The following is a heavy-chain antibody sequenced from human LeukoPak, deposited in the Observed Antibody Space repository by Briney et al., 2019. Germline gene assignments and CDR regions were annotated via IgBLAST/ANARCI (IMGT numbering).Heavy chain of an antibody. J-gene: IGHJ6*03. CDR2: ISGSGGST. CDR1: GFTFSGYS. CDR3: ANDFYMDV. Sequence: GGSLRLSCAASGFTFSGYSMNWVRQAPGKGLEWVSAISGSGGSTYYADSVKGRFTISRDNSKNTLYLQMNSLRAEDAAVYYCANDFYMDVWGKGTTVTVSS. V-gene: IGHV3-23*01.